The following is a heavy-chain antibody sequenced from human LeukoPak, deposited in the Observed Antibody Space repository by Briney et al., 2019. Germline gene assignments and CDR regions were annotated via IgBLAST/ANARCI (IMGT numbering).Heavy chain of an antibody. Sequence: GESLKISCKGSGYIFTTHWISWVRQMPGKGLEWMGRLDPSDSYTNYSPSFQGHVTISADKSISTAYLQWSSLKASDTAIYYCARRITGTTAMDVWGQGTTVTVSS. CDR1: GYIFTTHW. V-gene: IGHV5-10-1*01. CDR3: ARRITGTTAMDV. J-gene: IGHJ6*02. CDR2: LDPSDSYT. D-gene: IGHD1-20*01.